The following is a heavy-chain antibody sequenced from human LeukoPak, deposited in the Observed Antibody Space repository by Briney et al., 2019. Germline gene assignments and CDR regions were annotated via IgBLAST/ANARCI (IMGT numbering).Heavy chain of an antibody. CDR1: GYTFTGYY. V-gene: IGHV1-2*06. CDR2: INPNSGGT. J-gene: IGHJ4*02. Sequence: ASVKVSCKASGYTFTGYYMHWVRQAPGQGLEWMGRINPNSGGTNYAQKFQGRVTMTRDTSISTAYMELSRLRSDDTAVYYCARERNVDTAMVSEFDYWAREPWSPSPQ. D-gene: IGHD5-18*01. CDR3: ARERNVDTAMVSEFDY.